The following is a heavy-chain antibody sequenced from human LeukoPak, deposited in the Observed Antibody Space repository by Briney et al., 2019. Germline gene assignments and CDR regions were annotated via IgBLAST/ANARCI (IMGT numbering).Heavy chain of an antibody. CDR1: GLIFTKYY. J-gene: IGHJ4*02. V-gene: IGHV3-21*01. CDR2: ITSNGANT. Sequence: GGSLRLSCSASGLIFTKYYMNWVRQAPGKGLEWVSSITSNGANTYYADSVKGRFTISRDNAKNSLYLQMNNLRAEDTAVYYCAREAYGSGNYPFDYWGQGTLVTVSS. D-gene: IGHD3-10*01. CDR3: AREAYGSGNYPFDY.